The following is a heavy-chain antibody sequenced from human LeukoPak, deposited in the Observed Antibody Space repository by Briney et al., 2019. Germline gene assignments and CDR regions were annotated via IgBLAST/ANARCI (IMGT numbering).Heavy chain of an antibody. CDR3: ARGSGFSSGWPNPPDY. CDR1: GYKFVAYY. D-gene: IGHD6-19*01. V-gene: IGHV1-2*06. Sequence: ASVKVSCKASGYKFVAYYIHWVRQSPGQGLEWLGRINPDSGDTNYAQKFQGRVTMMRDTSSSTAYMELSSLRSEDTAVYYCARGSGFSSGWPNPPDYWGQGTLVTVSS. J-gene: IGHJ4*02. CDR2: INPDSGDT.